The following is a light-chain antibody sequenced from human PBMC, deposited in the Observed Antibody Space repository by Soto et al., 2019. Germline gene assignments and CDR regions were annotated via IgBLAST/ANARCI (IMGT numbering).Light chain of an antibody. CDR1: QGISNY. Sequence: DFQMTQSPSSLSASVGDRVSITCRASQGISNYLAWYQQKPGKVPKLLIYAASTVQSGVPSRFNGSGSGTDFTLTISNLQSEDVATYYCQRYKSAPRTFGQGTRLEIK. V-gene: IGKV1-27*01. CDR2: AAS. J-gene: IGKJ5*01. CDR3: QRYKSAPRT.